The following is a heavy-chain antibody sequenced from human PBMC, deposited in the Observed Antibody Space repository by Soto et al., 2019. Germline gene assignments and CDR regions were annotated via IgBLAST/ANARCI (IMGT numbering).Heavy chain of an antibody. J-gene: IGHJ6*02. CDR3: AKGTIFGVVFMDV. CDR2: MSGSGGST. Sequence: PGGSLRLSCAASGFTFSRYAMRWVRQAAGKGREWVGAMSGSGGSTYYADSGNGRFTISRDNPKNTLYLQMNSLRAEDTAVYYCAKGTIFGVVFMDVWGQGTTVTVSS. CDR1: GFTFSRYA. D-gene: IGHD3-3*01. V-gene: IGHV3-23*01.